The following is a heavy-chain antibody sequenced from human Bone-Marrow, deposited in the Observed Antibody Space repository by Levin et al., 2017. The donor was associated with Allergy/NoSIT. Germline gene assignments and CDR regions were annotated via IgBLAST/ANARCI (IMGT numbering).Heavy chain of an antibody. Sequence: GGSLRLSCEASGITFNRYAMSWVRQAPGRGLEWISTVSATGERAYYADSVKGRFTVSRDDSKYTLQMNSLRAEDTAVYYCAKGLSMRYFFDLWGRGTLVTVSS. CDR1: GITFNRYA. J-gene: IGHJ2*01. V-gene: IGHV3-23*01. CDR2: VSATGERA. CDR3: AKGLSMRYFFDL. D-gene: IGHD2-2*01.